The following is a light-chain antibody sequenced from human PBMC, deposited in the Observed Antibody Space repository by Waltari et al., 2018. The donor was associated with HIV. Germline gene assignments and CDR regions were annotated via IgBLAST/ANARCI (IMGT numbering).Light chain of an antibody. CDR1: SSTVGAGYD. Sequence: QSVLTQPPSVSGAPGQRVTIPCTGSSSTVGAGYDVHWYQQLPGTTPKLLIYGNNNRPSGVPDRFSGSKSGTSASLAITGLQADDEADYYCQSYDSSLVIFGGGTKLTVL. J-gene: IGLJ2*01. CDR2: GNN. V-gene: IGLV1-40*01. CDR3: QSYDSSLVI.